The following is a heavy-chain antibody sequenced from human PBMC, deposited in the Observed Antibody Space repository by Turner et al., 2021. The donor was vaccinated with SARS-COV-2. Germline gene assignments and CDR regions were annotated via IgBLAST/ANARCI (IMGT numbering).Heavy chain of an antibody. J-gene: IGHJ5*02. V-gene: IGHV4-39*01. Sequence: QLQLQESGPGLVKPSETLSPTRTVSGGSICSSSYYWGWIRQPPGKGLEWIGSIYYSGSTNYSPSLKSRVTMSLDTSKNQFSLKLGTVTATDTAVYYCARHRYGSSTDCFDPWGQGTLVTVSS. D-gene: IGHD6-6*01. CDR2: IYYSGST. CDR1: GGSICSSSYY. CDR3: ARHRYGSSTDCFDP.